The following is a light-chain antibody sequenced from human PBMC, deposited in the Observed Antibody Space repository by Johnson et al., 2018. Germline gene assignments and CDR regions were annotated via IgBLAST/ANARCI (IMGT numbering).Light chain of an antibody. CDR2: ENN. CDR1: SSNIGNNY. Sequence: QSVLTQPPSVSAAPGQKVTISCSGSSSNIGNNYVSWYQQLPGTSPKLLIYENNKRPSGIPDRFSGSKSGTSATLGITGLQTGDEDDYYCGTWDSSLSAGNVFGTVTNVTVL. V-gene: IGLV1-51*02. CDR3: GTWDSSLSAGNV. J-gene: IGLJ1*01.